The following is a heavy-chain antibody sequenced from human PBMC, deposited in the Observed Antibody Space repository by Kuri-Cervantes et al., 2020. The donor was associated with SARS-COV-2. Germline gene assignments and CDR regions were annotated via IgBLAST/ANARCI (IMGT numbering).Heavy chain of an antibody. CDR2: IIPIFGTA. CDR3: ARARLGSSGAFDI. J-gene: IGHJ3*02. Sequence: SVKVSCKASGGTFSSYAISWVRQAPGQGLEWMGGIIPIFGTANYAQKFQGRVTMTRDTSISTAYMELSRLRSDDTAVYYCARARLGSSGAFDIWGQGTMVTVSS. V-gene: IGHV1-69*05. CDR1: GGTFSSYA. D-gene: IGHD6-6*01.